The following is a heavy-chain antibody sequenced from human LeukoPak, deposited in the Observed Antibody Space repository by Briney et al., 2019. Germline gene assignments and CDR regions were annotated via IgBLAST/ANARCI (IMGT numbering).Heavy chain of an antibody. V-gene: IGHV1-2*02. J-gene: IGHJ3*02. D-gene: IGHD2-8*01. CDR1: GYTFTGYY. Sequence: ASVKVSCKASGYTFTGYYMHWVRQPPGQGLEWMGSINPDNADTNYAQNFQGRVTMTRDTSLNTAYMDLSRLRSDDTAVYYCAIMGDTFDIWGQGTMVTVSS. CDR3: AIMGDTFDI. CDR2: INPDNADT.